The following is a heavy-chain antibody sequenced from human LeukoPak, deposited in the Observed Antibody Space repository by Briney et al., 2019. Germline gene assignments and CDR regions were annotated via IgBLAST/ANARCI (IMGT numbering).Heavy chain of an antibody. CDR1: GGSISSSSYY. Sequence: PSETLSLTCTVSGGSISSSSYYWGWIRQPPGKGLEWIGSIYYSGSTYYNPSLKSRVTISVDTSKNQFSLKLSSVTAADTAVYYCARPSGSPSRTVYYFDYWGQGTLVTVSS. V-gene: IGHV4-39*07. D-gene: IGHD1-26*01. CDR2: IYYSGST. CDR3: ARPSGSPSRTVYYFDY. J-gene: IGHJ4*02.